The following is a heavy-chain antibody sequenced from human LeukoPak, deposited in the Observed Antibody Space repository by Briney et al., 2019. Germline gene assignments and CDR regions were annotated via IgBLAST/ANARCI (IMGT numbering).Heavy chain of an antibody. V-gene: IGHV1-18*04. Sequence: ASVKVSCKASGYTFTSYGISWVRQAPGLGLEWMGWISAYNGNTKYAQKLQGRVTMTTDTSTSTVHMELRSLRSDDTAVYYGARDGYSGYPYYYGMDVWGKGTTVTVSS. CDR2: ISAYNGNT. D-gene: IGHD5-12*01. CDR3: ARDGYSGYPYYYGMDV. J-gene: IGHJ6*04. CDR1: GYTFTSYG.